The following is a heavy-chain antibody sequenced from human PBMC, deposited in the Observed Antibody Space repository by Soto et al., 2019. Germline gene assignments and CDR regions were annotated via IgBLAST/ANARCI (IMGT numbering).Heavy chain of an antibody. CDR2: IYYTGRT. V-gene: IGHV4-61*01. Sequence: QVQLQESGPGLVKPSETLSLTGIVSGGSVSSGSYYWIWIRKPPGKGLEWIGFIYYTGRTSYNPSLNSRVTLSVDTSTNQVSLKLSSVTAAYTAVYFCATMSSSGYPLDYWGRGTLVTVSS. CDR3: ATMSSSGYPLDY. CDR1: GGSVSSGSYY. D-gene: IGHD3-22*01. J-gene: IGHJ4*02.